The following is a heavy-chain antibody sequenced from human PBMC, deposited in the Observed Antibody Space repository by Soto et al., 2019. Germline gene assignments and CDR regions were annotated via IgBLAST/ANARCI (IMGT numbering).Heavy chain of an antibody. CDR2: IIPIFGTA. J-gene: IGHJ5*02. D-gene: IGHD2-8*01. Sequence: QVQLVQSGAEVKKPGSSVKVSCKASGGTFSSYAISWVRQAPGQGLEWMGGIIPIFGTANYAQKFQGRVTITADKSTSTAYMELSSLRSEDTAVYYCARSGHCTNGVCYTQYNWFDPWGQGTLVTVSS. CDR3: ARSGHCTNGVCYTQYNWFDP. CDR1: GGTFSSYA. V-gene: IGHV1-69*06.